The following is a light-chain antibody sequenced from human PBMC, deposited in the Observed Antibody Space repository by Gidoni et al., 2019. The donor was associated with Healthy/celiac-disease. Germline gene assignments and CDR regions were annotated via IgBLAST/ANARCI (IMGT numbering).Light chain of an antibody. Sequence: EIVMTKSPATLSVSPGERATLSCRASQSVSSNLAWYQQKPGQAPRLLIYCASTRATGIPARFSGSGSGTEFTLTISSLQSADFAVYYCQQYNNWPRTFGQGTKLEIK. CDR2: CAS. CDR1: QSVSSN. J-gene: IGKJ2*01. CDR3: QQYNNWPRT. V-gene: IGKV3-15*01.